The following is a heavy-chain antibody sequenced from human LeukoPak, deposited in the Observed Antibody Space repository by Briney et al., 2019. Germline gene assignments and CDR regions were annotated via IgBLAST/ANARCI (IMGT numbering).Heavy chain of an antibody. CDR2: IYRGGST. J-gene: IGHJ3*02. V-gene: IGHV3-53*01. Sequence: GGSLRLSCAASGFTVSSNYMSWVRQAPGKGLEWVSVIYRGGSTYYADSVKGRFTISRDNSKNTLYLQMNSLRAEDTAVYYCARDGGSGSDAFDIWGQGTMVTVSS. D-gene: IGHD3-10*01. CDR1: GFTVSSNY. CDR3: ARDGGSGSDAFDI.